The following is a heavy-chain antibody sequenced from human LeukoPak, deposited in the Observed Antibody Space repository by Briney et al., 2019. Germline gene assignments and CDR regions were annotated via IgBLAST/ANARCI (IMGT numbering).Heavy chain of an antibody. Sequence: GRSLRLSCAASGVNFEDYAMHWVRQAPGKGLEWVSGISWNSGSIGYADSVKGRFTISRDNAKNSLYLHMNSLRPDDTALYYCAKAYYYDSKGSFDFWGQGTLVTVSS. CDR2: ISWNSGSI. CDR3: AKAYYYDSKGSFDF. V-gene: IGHV3-9*01. D-gene: IGHD3-22*01. CDR1: GVNFEDYA. J-gene: IGHJ4*02.